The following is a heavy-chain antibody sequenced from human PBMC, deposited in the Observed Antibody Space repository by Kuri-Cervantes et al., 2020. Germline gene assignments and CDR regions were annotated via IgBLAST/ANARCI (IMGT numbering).Heavy chain of an antibody. CDR2: IIPIFGTA. CDR1: GDTFSSYA. D-gene: IGHD6-13*01. Sequence: SVKGSCKDSGDTFSSYAISWVRQAPGQGLERMGGIIPIFGTANYAQKFQGRVTITADESTSTAYMELSSLRSEDTAVYYCAREGHSSSWYNWGQGTLVTVSS. J-gene: IGHJ4*02. V-gene: IGHV1-69*13. CDR3: AREGHSSSWYN.